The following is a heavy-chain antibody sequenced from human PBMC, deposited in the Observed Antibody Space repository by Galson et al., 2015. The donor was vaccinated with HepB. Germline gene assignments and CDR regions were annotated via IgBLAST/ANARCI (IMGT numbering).Heavy chain of an antibody. D-gene: IGHD3-9*01. CDR2: ISWNSGSI. CDR3: AKDSYYDILTGYDDAFDI. CDR1: GFTFDDYA. V-gene: IGHV3-9*01. Sequence: SLRLSCAASGFTFDDYAMHWVRQAPGKGLEWVSGISWNSGSIGYADSVKGRFTISRDNAKNSLYLQMNSLRAEDTALYYCAKDSYYDILTGYDDAFDIWGQGTMVTVSS. J-gene: IGHJ3*02.